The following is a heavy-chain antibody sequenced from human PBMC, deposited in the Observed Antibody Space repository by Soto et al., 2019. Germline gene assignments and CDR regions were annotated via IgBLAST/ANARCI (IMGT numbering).Heavy chain of an antibody. Sequence: SETLSLTSAVYGGSFSGYYWTWIRQSPGKALEWIGEINHSGSTNYNPSLKSRITISVDTSKNQVSLKLSSVTAADTAVYYCASQFANYHGSGSYYSVGEYFQHWGQGTLVTVS. V-gene: IGHV4-34*01. J-gene: IGHJ1*01. D-gene: IGHD3-10*01. CDR1: GGSFSGYY. CDR2: INHSGST. CDR3: ASQFANYHGSGSYYSVGEYFQH.